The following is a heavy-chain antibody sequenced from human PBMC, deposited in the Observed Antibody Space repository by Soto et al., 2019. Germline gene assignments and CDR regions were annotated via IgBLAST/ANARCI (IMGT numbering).Heavy chain of an antibody. CDR2: IYYSGST. Sequence: SETLSLTCTVSGGSISSYYWSWIRQPPGKGLERIGYIYYSGSTNYNPSLKIRVTISVATSKNQFSLKLSSVTAADTAVYYCARHLEYDFWSGYYRNDAFDIWGQGTMVTVSS. CDR3: ARHLEYDFWSGYYRNDAFDI. V-gene: IGHV4-59*08. D-gene: IGHD3-3*01. J-gene: IGHJ3*02. CDR1: GGSISSYY.